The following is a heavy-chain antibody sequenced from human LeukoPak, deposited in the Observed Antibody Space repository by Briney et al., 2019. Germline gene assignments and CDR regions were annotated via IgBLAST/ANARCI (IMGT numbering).Heavy chain of an antibody. CDR1: VDSISSRPYD. D-gene: IGHD2-21*01. CDR2: ISSRGST. J-gene: IGHJ4*02. V-gene: IGHV4-39*01. CDR3: ARHLSQGDGTKRGFVY. Sequence: SETLSLTCTVSVDSISSRPYDWGWIRQPPGKGLDYIGSISSRGSTYYTPSFQSRVTISVDASKSQFSLKLDSVTAADTAVYYCARHLSQGDGTKRGFVYWGQGTLVTVSS.